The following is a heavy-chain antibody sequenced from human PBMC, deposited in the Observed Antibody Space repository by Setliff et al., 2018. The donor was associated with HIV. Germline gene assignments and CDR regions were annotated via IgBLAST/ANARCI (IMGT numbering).Heavy chain of an antibody. Sequence: PGESLKISCKDYGHSFPNDWIGWVRQMPGKGLEWVAIIFPGDSETRYRPSFEGRVTISADRSINTVYLQWSSLRASDTAVYYCTRHPLRPGIAGYFYFVDVWGTGTTVTVSS. CDR3: TRHPLRPGIAGYFYFVDV. CDR2: IFPGDSET. V-gene: IGHV5-51*01. J-gene: IGHJ6*03. D-gene: IGHD3-9*01. CDR1: GHSFPNDW.